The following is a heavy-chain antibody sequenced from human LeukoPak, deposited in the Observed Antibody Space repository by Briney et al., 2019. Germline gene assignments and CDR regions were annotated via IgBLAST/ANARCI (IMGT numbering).Heavy chain of an antibody. Sequence: GGSLRLSFAAPGFTFNNYAMTRVPQAPGKGPGGVSLISDSGGRIYYADSVKGRFTISRDNSKNTLYLQMNSLRAEDTAVYYCAKVLIWTYGSGNYYKGAFDIWGQGTMVTVFS. V-gene: IGHV3-23*01. J-gene: IGHJ3*02. CDR3: AKVLIWTYGSGNYYKGAFDI. CDR2: ISDSGGRI. CDR1: GFTFNNYA. D-gene: IGHD3-10*01.